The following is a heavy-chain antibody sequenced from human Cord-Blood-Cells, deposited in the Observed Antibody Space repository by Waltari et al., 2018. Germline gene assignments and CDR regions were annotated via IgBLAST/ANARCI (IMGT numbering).Heavy chain of an antibody. CDR1: GFTFSSYG. J-gene: IGHJ4*02. CDR2: IWYEGSKK. D-gene: IGHD2-2*01. V-gene: IGHV3-33*01. CDR3: ARDISTSRSPYDY. Sequence: QVQLVESGGGVVQPGRSLRLSCAASGFTFSSYGMHWVRQGPGKGREWVAVIWYEGSKKYYADSGKGRFTISRDNSKNTLYLQMNSLRAEDTAVYYCARDISTSRSPYDYWGQGTLVTVSS.